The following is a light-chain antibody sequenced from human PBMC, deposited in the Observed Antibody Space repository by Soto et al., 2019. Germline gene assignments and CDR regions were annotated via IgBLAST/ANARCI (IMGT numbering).Light chain of an antibody. CDR2: VAS. Sequence: DIQMTQSPSTLSASVGDKVTITCRASQSISNWLAWYQQKPGKAPKLLIYVASSLESGVPSRFSGSGSGTEFTLTISSLQPDDSATYYCQQYKSYSLTFGQGTKVEIQ. V-gene: IGKV1-5*03. J-gene: IGKJ1*01. CDR1: QSISNW. CDR3: QQYKSYSLT.